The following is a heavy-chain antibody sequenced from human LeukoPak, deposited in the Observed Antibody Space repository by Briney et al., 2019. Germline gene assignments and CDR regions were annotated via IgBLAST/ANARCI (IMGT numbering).Heavy chain of an antibody. V-gene: IGHV1-18*01. CDR2: ISAYNGNT. D-gene: IGHD1-26*01. J-gene: IGHJ1*01. Sequence: ASVKVSCKASGYTFTSYVISWVRQAPGQGLEWMGWISAYNGNTNYAQKLQGRVTMTTDTSTSTAYMELRSLRSDDTAVYYCERDQVVGEINAEYFQHWGQGTLVTVSS. CDR1: GYTFTSYV. CDR3: ERDQVVGEINAEYFQH.